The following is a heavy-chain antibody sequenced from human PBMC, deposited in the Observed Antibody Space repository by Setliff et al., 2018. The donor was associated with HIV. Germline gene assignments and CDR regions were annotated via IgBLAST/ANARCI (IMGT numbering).Heavy chain of an antibody. Sequence: SETLSLTCAVSGYYISSGYYWAWIRQPPGKGLEWIGSIYHSGITYYNLSLKSRVTISVDTSKNQFSLKVSSVTAADTAVYYCARDRVGSRHDAFEIWGQGTMVTVSS. CDR1: GYYISSGYY. CDR2: IYHSGIT. V-gene: IGHV4-38-2*02. CDR3: ARDRVGSRHDAFEI. J-gene: IGHJ3*02. D-gene: IGHD1-26*01.